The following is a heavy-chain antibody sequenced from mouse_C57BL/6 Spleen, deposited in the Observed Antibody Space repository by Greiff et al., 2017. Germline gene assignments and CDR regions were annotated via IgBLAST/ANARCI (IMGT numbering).Heavy chain of an antibody. CDR1: GFTFSSYA. V-gene: IGHV5-4*01. Sequence: EVQRVESGGGLVKPGGSLKLSCAASGFTFSSYAMSWVRQTPEKRLEWVATISDGGSYTYYPDNVKGRFTISRDNAKNNLYLQMSHLKSEDTAMYYCARPSITTVVATPFAYWGQGTLVTVSA. CDR2: ISDGGSYT. J-gene: IGHJ3*01. CDR3: ARPSITTVVATPFAY. D-gene: IGHD1-1*01.